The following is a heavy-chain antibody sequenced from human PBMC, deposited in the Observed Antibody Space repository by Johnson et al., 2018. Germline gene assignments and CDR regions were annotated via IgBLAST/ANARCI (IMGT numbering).Heavy chain of an antibody. Sequence: QVQLQESGPGLVKPSETLSLTCTVSGGSISSYWWSWIRQPPGKGLEYIGYVYHSGSTIYNPSLESRVTISIDTSKNQFSLKRRSVTAADTAMYYCARGGEYFQGWGQGTLVTVSS. CDR2: VYHSGST. J-gene: IGHJ1*01. CDR1: GGSISSYW. CDR3: ARGGEYFQG. D-gene: IGHD6-25*01. V-gene: IGHV4-59*01.